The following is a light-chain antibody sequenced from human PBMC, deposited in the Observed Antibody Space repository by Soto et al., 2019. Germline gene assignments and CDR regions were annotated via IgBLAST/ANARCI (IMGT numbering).Light chain of an antibody. Sequence: SYELTQPPSLSVAPGKKARITCGGNNIGSKSVHWYQQKPGQAPVLVIYYDSDRPSGIPERLSGSNSGNTATLTISRVEAGDEADYYCQVWYSSSYHVVFGGGTKLTVL. V-gene: IGLV3-21*04. J-gene: IGLJ2*01. CDR2: YDS. CDR3: QVWYSSSYHVV. CDR1: NIGSKS.